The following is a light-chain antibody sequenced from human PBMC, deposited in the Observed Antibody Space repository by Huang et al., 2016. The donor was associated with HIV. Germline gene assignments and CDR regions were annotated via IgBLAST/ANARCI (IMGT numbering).Light chain of an antibody. CDR2: AAS. CDR3: QQSYNTPLT. CDR1: QSISSY. V-gene: IGKV1-39*01. J-gene: IGKJ3*01. Sequence: DIQMTQSPSSLSASVGDRVTITCRASQSISSYLNWYQQKPGKAPKLLIYAASSLQSGVPLRFSGSGSGTDFTFTISSLQPEDFATYYCQQSYNTPLTFGPGTKVDIK.